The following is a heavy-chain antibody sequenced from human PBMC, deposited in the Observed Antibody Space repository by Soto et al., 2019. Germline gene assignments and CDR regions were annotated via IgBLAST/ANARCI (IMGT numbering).Heavy chain of an antibody. J-gene: IGHJ4*02. Sequence: GGSLRLSCAASGFTFSNYWMNWVRHAPGKGLEWVARINIDGSSTTYADSVKGRFTVSRDNVKNTLNLQMNSLRAGDTAVYYCAKGCNYYDSSGYPDYWGQGTLVTAPQ. D-gene: IGHD3-22*01. CDR2: INIDGSST. V-gene: IGHV3-74*01. CDR1: GFTFSNYW. CDR3: AKGCNYYDSSGYPDY.